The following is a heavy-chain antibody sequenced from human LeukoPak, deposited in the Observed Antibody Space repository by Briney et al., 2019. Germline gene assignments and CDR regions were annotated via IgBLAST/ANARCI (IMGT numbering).Heavy chain of an antibody. Sequence: SETMSLTCTVSGGSNNSYYWSWIRQPPGRGLEWIGYTHPSGNTNYSPSLKSRVTISIDTSRNQFSLKLSSVTAADTAVYYCARKAPKKGWFDPWGQGTLVTVSS. J-gene: IGHJ5*02. V-gene: IGHV4-4*09. CDR2: THPSGNT. CDR1: GGSNNSYY. CDR3: ARKAPKKGWFDP.